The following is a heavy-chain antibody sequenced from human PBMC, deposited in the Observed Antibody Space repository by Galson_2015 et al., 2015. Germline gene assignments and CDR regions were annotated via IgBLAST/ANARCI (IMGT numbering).Heavy chain of an antibody. CDR2: IYHSGST. D-gene: IGHD2-2*01. V-gene: IGHV4-4*02. J-gene: IGHJ5*02. CDR3: ARLINRGIVVPAALDP. Sequence: SETLSLTCAVSGGSISSSNWWSWVRQPPGKGLEWIGDIYHSGSTNYNPSLKSRVTISVDKSKNQFSLKLSSVTAADTAVYYCARLINRGIVVPAALDPWGQGTLVTVSS. CDR1: GGSISSSNW.